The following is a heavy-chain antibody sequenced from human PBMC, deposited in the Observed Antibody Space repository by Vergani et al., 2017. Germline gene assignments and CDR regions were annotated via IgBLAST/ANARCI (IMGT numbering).Heavy chain of an antibody. V-gene: IGHV3-23*01. CDR3: ARGFPRGMVRSNCMDV. D-gene: IGHD3-10*01. CDR1: GFTFSSYA. Sequence: EVQLLESGGGLVQPGGSLRLSCAASGFTFSSYAMSWVRQAPGKGLEWVSAISGSGGSTYYADSVKGRFTISRDNSKNTLYLQMNSLRSEDTAVYYCARGFPRGMVRSNCMDVWGQGTTVTVSS. CDR2: ISGSGGST. J-gene: IGHJ6*02.